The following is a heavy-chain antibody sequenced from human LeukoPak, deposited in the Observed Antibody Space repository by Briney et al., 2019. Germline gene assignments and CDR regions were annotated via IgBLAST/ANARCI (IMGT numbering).Heavy chain of an antibody. D-gene: IGHD3-22*01. Sequence: SETLSLTCTVSGGSISSYYWSWIRQPPGKGLEWIGYIYYSGSTNYNPSLKSRVTISVDTSKNQFSLKLSSVTAADTAVYYCARGPRRDDSSGYYLLNFDYWGRGTLVTVSS. V-gene: IGHV4-59*12. J-gene: IGHJ4*02. CDR3: ARGPRRDDSSGYYLLNFDY. CDR1: GGSISSYY. CDR2: IYYSGST.